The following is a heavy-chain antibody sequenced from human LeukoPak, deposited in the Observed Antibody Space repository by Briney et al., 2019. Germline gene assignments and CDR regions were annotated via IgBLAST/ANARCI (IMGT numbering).Heavy chain of an antibody. CDR1: GGSISSNH. Sequence: SETLSLTCTVSGGSISSNHWSWIRQSPGRGPEWIAYISYSGSTNYNPSLKSRVTMSVDTSKNQFSLKVSSVTAADTAVYYCARHGGSWTFDYWGQGTLVTVSS. V-gene: IGHV4-59*08. D-gene: IGHD1-26*01. CDR2: ISYSGST. J-gene: IGHJ4*02. CDR3: ARHGGSWTFDY.